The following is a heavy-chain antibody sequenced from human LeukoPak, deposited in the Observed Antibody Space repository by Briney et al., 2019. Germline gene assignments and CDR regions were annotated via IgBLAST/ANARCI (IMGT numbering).Heavy chain of an antibody. CDR2: INPNSGGT. V-gene: IGHV1-2*02. CDR1: GYTFTGYY. J-gene: IGHJ4*02. CDR3: ARELTDCSSTSCFYYDFWSGYWSNDYYFDY. D-gene: IGHD3-3*01. Sequence: ASVKVSCKASGYTFTGYYMHWVRQAPGQGLEWMGWINPNSGGTNYAQKFQGRVTMTRDTSISTAYMELSRLRSDDTAVYYCARELTDCSSTSCFYYDFWSGYWSNDYYFDYWGQGTLVTVSS.